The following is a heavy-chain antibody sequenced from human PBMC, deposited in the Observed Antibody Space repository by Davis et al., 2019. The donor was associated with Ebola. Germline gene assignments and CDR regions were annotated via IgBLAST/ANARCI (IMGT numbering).Heavy chain of an antibody. V-gene: IGHV4-34*01. Sequence: MPSETLSLTCTVSGGSISCYYWSWIRQPPGKGLEWIGEINHSGSTNYNPSLKSRVTISVDTSKNQFSLKLSSVTAADTAVYYCARVRGYSYGQGYFQHWGQGTLVTVSS. J-gene: IGHJ1*01. CDR1: GGSISCYY. D-gene: IGHD5-18*01. CDR3: ARVRGYSYGQGYFQH. CDR2: INHSGST.